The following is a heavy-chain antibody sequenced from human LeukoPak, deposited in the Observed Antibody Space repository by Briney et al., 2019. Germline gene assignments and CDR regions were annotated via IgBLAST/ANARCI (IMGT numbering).Heavy chain of an antibody. CDR3: AKDDIAAALVDFDY. Sequence: GGSLRLSCAASGFTFSGYAMNWVRQAPGKGLEWISYISSKSTTIYYADSVKGRFTISRDNSKNTLYLQMNSLRAEDTAVYYCAKDDIAAALVDFDYWGQGTLVTVSS. V-gene: IGHV3-48*01. CDR1: GFTFSGYA. D-gene: IGHD6-13*01. CDR2: ISSKSTTI. J-gene: IGHJ4*02.